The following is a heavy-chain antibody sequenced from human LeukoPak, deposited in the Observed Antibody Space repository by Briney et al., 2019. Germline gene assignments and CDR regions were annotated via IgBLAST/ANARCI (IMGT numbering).Heavy chain of an antibody. J-gene: IGHJ6*02. D-gene: IGHD3-16*01. CDR2: IFWDDDN. CDR3: AHRRGLMGRYYGLDV. V-gene: IGHV2-5*02. CDR1: GFSLSTSKVG. Sequence: SGPTLVNPTQTLTLIRTFSGFSLSTSKVGVGWIRQPPGKALEWLAFIFWDDDNRYSPSLKTRLTLTKDTSKNQVVLTMTNVDPADTATYYCAHRRGLMGRYYGLDVWGQGTTVTVSS.